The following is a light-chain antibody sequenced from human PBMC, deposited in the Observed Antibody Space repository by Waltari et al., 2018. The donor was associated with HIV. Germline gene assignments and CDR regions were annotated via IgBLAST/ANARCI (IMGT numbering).Light chain of an antibody. CDR3: QSADSSGTYVV. CDR2: GDG. J-gene: IGLJ2*01. Sequence: SYELTQPPSVSVSPGQTARITCSGDALPKQYAYWYQQKPGQAPGLVIYGDGGRPSGISERFSGSSSGTTVTLTISGVQAEDEADYYCQSADSSGTYVVFGGGTKLTVL. V-gene: IGLV3-25*03. CDR1: ALPKQY.